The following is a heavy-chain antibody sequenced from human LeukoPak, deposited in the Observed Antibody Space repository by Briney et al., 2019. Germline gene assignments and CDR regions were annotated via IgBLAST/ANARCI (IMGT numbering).Heavy chain of an antibody. CDR2: INPNSGGT. D-gene: IGHD2-2*02. CDR1: GYTFTGYY. V-gene: IGHV1-2*02. CDR3: ARDTVDCSSTSCYRGWGHYYYYYGMDV. Sequence: GASVKVSCKASGYTFTGYYMHWVRQAPGQGLEWMGWINPNSGGTNYAQKFQGRVTMTRDTSISTAYMELSRLRSDDTAVYYCARDTVDCSSTSCYRGWGHYYYYYGMDVWGQGTTVTVSS. J-gene: IGHJ6*02.